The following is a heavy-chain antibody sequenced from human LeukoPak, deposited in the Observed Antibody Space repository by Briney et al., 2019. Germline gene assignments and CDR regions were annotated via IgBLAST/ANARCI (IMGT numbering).Heavy chain of an antibody. Sequence: GGSLRLSCVASGFTLSNYGMHWVRQAPGKGPEWVSFIRYDSSNKYYVDSVTGRFTISRDNSKNTLSLQMNSLRAEDTAVYYCAKVGGYSYGYPLDYWGQGTLVTVSS. V-gene: IGHV3-30*02. CDR2: IRYDSSNK. CDR1: GFTLSNYG. D-gene: IGHD5-18*01. J-gene: IGHJ4*02. CDR3: AKVGGYSYGYPLDY.